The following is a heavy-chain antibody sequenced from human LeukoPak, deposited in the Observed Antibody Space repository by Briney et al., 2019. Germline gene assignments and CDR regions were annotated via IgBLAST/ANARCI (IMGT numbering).Heavy chain of an antibody. V-gene: IGHV3-23*01. D-gene: IGHD1-26*01. J-gene: IGHJ4*02. CDR2: ISGGGGST. CDR3: AKELTNSGSHPFDY. CDR1: GFTFTGYG. Sequence: GGSLRLSCAVSGFTFTGYGMSWVRQAPGKGLQWVSAISGGGGSTYYADSVKGRFTISRDNSKNTLYLQMNSLRAEDTAVYYCAKELTNSGSHPFDYWGQGTLVTVSS.